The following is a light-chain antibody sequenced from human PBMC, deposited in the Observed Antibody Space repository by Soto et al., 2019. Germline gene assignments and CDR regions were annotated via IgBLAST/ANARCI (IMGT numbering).Light chain of an antibody. J-gene: IGKJ1*01. CDR1: QSVSSN. CDR3: QHYNNLWA. V-gene: IGKV3-15*01. CDR2: GAS. Sequence: EIVMTQSPDTLSVSPGERATLSCRASQSVSSNLAWYQQKPGQFPRLLIYGASTRATGIPARFSGSGSGTEFTLTISSLQSEDFAVYYCQHYNNLWAFGQGTRVEI.